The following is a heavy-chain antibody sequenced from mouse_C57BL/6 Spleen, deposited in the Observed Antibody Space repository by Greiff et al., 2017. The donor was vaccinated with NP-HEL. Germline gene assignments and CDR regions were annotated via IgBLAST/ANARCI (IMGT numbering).Heavy chain of an antibody. V-gene: IGHV1-82*01. CDR3: ARKNMGYWYFDV. CDR2: IYPGDGDT. Sequence: VQLQESGPELVKPGASVKISCKASGYAFSSSWMNWVKQRPGKGLEWIGRIYPGDGDTNYNGKFKGKATLTADKSSSTAYMQLSSLTSEDSAVYFCARKNMGYWYFDVWGTGTTVTVSS. J-gene: IGHJ1*03. CDR1: GYAFSSSW.